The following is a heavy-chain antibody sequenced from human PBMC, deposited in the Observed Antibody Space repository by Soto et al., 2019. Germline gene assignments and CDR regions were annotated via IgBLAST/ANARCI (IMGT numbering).Heavy chain of an antibody. CDR2: MQPSTGRT. CDR1: GYSFTSLD. V-gene: IGHV1-8*01. Sequence: EASVKVSCKASGYSFTSLDINWVRQTAGQGLEWMGWMQPSTGRTGYAQKFQGRVTMTRDTSINTAYMELTTLTSDDTAFYYCARGVSERVDYWGQGTLVTVSS. J-gene: IGHJ4*02. CDR3: ARGVSERVDY.